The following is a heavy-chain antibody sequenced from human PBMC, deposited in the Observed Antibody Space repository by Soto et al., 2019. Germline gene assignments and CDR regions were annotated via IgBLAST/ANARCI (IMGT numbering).Heavy chain of an antibody. Sequence: QVQLQQWGAGLLKPSETLSLTCAVNGGSLTGYYWSWIRQPPGKGLEWIGEIKDGGSTNYSPSLRGRATISSGPSNNQFSLKLNSVTAADTAVYYCARGQEGIVATHWDQGALVTVSS. D-gene: IGHD5-12*01. J-gene: IGHJ4*02. V-gene: IGHV4-34*01. CDR1: GGSLTGYY. CDR3: ARGQEGIVATH. CDR2: IKDGGST.